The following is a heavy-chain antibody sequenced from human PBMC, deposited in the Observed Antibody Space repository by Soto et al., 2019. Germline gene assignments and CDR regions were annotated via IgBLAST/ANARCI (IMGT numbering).Heavy chain of an antibody. CDR2: IHYSGST. V-gene: IGHV4-39*07. J-gene: IGHJ4*02. CDR3: ARRRDYFDY. Sequence: NPSETLSLTCTVSGGSISSSSYYWGWIRQPPGKGLEWIARIHYSGSTNYNPSLKSRVTISVDTSKNQFSLKLSSVTAADTAVYYCARRRDYFDYWGQGTLVTVSS. CDR1: GGSISSSSYY.